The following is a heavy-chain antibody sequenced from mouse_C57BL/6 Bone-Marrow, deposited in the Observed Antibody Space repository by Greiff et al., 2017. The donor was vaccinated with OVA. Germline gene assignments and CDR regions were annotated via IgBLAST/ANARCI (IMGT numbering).Heavy chain of an antibody. J-gene: IGHJ4*01. V-gene: IGHV5-6*01. CDR2: ISSGGSYT. Sequence: DVHLVESGGDLVKPGGSLKLSCAASGFTFSSYGMSWVRQTPDKRLEWVATISSGGSYTYYPDSVKGRFTISRDNAKNTLYLQMSSLKSEDTAMYYCARHNEDYGSSYDYYAMDYWGQGTSVTVSS. CDR3: ARHNEDYGSSYDYYAMDY. CDR1: GFTFSSYG. D-gene: IGHD1-1*01.